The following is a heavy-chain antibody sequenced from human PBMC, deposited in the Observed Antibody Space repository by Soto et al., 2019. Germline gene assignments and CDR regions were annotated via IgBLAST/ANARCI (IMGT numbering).Heavy chain of an antibody. D-gene: IGHD3-10*01. CDR3: ARARRRLLWSN. J-gene: IGHJ4*02. V-gene: IGHV1-46*01. Sequence: GASVKVSCKASGYAFTSYYMHWVRQAPGQGLEWMGIINPSGGSTSYAQKFQGRVTMTRDTSTSTVYMELSSLRSEDTAVYYCARARRRLLWSNWGQGTLLTVSS. CDR1: GYAFTSYY. CDR2: INPSGGST.